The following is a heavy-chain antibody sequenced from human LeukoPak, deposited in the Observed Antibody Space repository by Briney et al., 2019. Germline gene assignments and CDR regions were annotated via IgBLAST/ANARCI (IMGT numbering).Heavy chain of an antibody. V-gene: IGHV1-69*04. D-gene: IGHD6-19*01. Sequence: GSSVKVSCKASGGTFSSYAISWVRQAPGQGLEWMGRIIPILGIANYAQKFQGRVTITADKSTSTAYIELSSLRSEDTAVYYCARGPVAGDYYFDYWGQGTLVTVSS. CDR2: IIPILGIA. J-gene: IGHJ4*02. CDR3: ARGPVAGDYYFDY. CDR1: GGTFSSYA.